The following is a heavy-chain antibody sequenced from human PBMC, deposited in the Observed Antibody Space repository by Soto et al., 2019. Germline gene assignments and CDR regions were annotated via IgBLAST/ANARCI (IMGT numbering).Heavy chain of an antibody. CDR2: ISYDGSNK. CDR1: GFTFSSYA. Sequence: GGSLRLSCAASGFTFSSYAMSWVRQAPGKGLEWVAVISYDGSNKYYADSVKGRFTISRDNSKNTLYLQMNSLRAEDTAVYYCARGHPTVADAFDIWGQGTMVTVSS. CDR3: ARGHPTVADAFDI. V-gene: IGHV3-30-3*01. J-gene: IGHJ3*02. D-gene: IGHD4-17*01.